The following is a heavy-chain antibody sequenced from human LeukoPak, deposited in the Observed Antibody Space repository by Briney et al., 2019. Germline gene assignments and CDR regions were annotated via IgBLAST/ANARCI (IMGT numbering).Heavy chain of an antibody. Sequence: GASVKVSCKASGGTFSSYAISWVRQAPGQGLEWMGRIIPILGIANYAQKFQGRVTITADKSTSTAYMELSSLRSEDTAVCYCATGGINHFDSSGYYNFWGQGTLVTVSS. CDR1: GGTFSSYA. CDR2: IIPILGIA. V-gene: IGHV1-69*04. J-gene: IGHJ4*02. D-gene: IGHD3-22*01. CDR3: ATGGINHFDSSGYYNF.